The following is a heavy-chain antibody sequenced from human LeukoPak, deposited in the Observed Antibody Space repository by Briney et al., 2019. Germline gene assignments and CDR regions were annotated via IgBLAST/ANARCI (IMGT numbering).Heavy chain of an antibody. Sequence: GGSLRLSCAASGFTFDDYGMSWVRQAPGKGLEWVSGINWNGGSTGYADSVKGRFTISRDNAKNSLYLQMNSLRAEDTALYYCARADYDSSGYFFDYWGQGTLVTVSS. CDR1: GFTFDDYG. CDR3: ARADYDSSGYFFDY. CDR2: INWNGGST. J-gene: IGHJ4*02. D-gene: IGHD3-22*01. V-gene: IGHV3-20*04.